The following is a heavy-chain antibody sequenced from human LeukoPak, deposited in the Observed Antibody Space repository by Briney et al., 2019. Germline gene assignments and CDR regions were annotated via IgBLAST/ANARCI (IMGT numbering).Heavy chain of an antibody. CDR2: IYYGGST. CDR1: GGSISSSSYY. V-gene: IGHV4-39*07. Sequence: PSETLSLTCTASGGSISSSSYYWDWIRQPPGKGLEWIGSIYYGGSTYYNPSLKSRVTISVDTSKNQFSLKLNSVTAADTAVYYCASDDPVAGTDYWGRGTLVTVSS. CDR3: ASDDPVAGTDY. J-gene: IGHJ4*02. D-gene: IGHD6-19*01.